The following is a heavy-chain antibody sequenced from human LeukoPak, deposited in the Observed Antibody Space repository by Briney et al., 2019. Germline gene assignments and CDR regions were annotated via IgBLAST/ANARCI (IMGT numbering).Heavy chain of an antibody. CDR3: ARGYSSSWYWFGP. CDR1: GGTFSSYA. V-gene: IGHV1-69*04. D-gene: IGHD6-13*01. J-gene: IGHJ5*02. CDR2: IIPILGIA. Sequence: SVKVSCKASGGTFSSYAISWVRQAPGQGLEWMGRIIPILGIANYAQKFQGRVTITADKSTSTAYMELSSLRSEDTAVYYCARGYSSSWYWFGPWGQGTLVTVSS.